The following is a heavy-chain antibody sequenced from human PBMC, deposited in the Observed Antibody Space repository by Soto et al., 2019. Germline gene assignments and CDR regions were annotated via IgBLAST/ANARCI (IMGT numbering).Heavy chain of an antibody. CDR3: ARSKGALRYFDWLSEYYYYGMDV. D-gene: IGHD3-9*01. CDR1: GGSISSYY. Sequence: ETLSLTCTVSGGSISSYYWSWIRQPPGKGLEWIGYIYYSGSTNYNPSLKSRVTISVDTSKNQFSLKLSSVTAADTAVYYCARSKGALRYFDWLSEYYYYGMDVWGQGTTVTVSS. V-gene: IGHV4-59*01. J-gene: IGHJ6*02. CDR2: IYYSGST.